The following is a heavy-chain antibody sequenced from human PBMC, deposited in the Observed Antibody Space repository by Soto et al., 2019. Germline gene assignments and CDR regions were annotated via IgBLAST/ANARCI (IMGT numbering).Heavy chain of an antibody. Sequence: QVQLVESGGGVVQPGRSLRLSCAASGFTFSSYGMHWVRQAPGKGLEWVAVISYDGSNKYYADSVKGRFAIYRDNSKNALYLQMNRLRAEDTAVYYCAKDLRGATDVDPWGQGTLVTVSS. J-gene: IGHJ5*02. CDR3: AKDLRGATDVDP. V-gene: IGHV3-30*18. D-gene: IGHD1-26*01. CDR2: ISYDGSNK. CDR1: GFTFSSYG.